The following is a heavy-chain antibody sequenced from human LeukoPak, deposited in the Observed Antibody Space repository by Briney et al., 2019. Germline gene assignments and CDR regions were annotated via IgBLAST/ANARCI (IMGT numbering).Heavy chain of an antibody. J-gene: IGHJ6*02. D-gene: IGHD6-19*01. V-gene: IGHV4-59*01. CDR3: ARAHSNRSGRQWLVRDNYYYGVDV. CDR1: GGSLSSYY. CDR2: IYYSGST. Sequence: SETLSLTCTVSGGSLSSYYWSWIRQPPGKGLEWIGYIYYSGSTNYNPSLKSRVTISVDTSKNQFSLKLSSVTAADTAVYYCARAHSNRSGRQWLVRDNYYYGVDVWGQGTTVTVSS.